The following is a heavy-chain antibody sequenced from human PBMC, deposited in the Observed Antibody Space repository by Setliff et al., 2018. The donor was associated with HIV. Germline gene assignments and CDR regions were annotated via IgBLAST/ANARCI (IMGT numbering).Heavy chain of an antibody. Sequence: GESLKISCMGFGYSFTNYWIAWARQMPGRGLEWMGIIYPDDSDTNYSPSFRGQVTMSADKSINTAYLQWDSLKASDSAMYYCARAKNKWNPGDYWGQGTVVTVSS. D-gene: IGHD1-20*01. J-gene: IGHJ4*02. V-gene: IGHV5-51*01. CDR3: ARAKNKWNPGDY. CDR1: GYSFTNYW. CDR2: IYPDDSDT.